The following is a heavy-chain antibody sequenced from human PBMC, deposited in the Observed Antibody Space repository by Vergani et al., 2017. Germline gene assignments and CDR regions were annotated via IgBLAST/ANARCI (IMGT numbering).Heavy chain of an antibody. CDR3: ARGGLGYCSGGSCYHKYNWFDP. CDR1: GFTFSSYA. Sequence: VQLLESGGGLVQPGGSLRLSCAASGFTFSSYAMSWVRQAPGKGLEWVAVISYDGSNKYYADSVKGRFTISRDNSKNTLYLQMNSLRAEDTAVYYCARGGLGYCSGGSCYHKYNWFDPWGQGTLVTVSS. V-gene: IGHV3-30-3*01. J-gene: IGHJ5*02. CDR2: ISYDGSNK. D-gene: IGHD2-15*01.